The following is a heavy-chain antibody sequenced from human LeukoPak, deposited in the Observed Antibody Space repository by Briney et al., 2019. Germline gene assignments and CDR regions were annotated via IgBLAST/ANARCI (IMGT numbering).Heavy chain of an antibody. J-gene: IGHJ4*02. CDR3: ASGYSYRD. V-gene: IGHV3-30*14. CDR1: GFTFSSYA. Sequence: PGGSLRLSCAASGFTFSSYAMHWVRQAPGKGLEWVAVISYDGSNKYYADSVKGRFTISRDNSKNTLYLQMNSLRAEDTAVYYCASGYSYRDWGQGTLVTVSS. D-gene: IGHD5-18*01. CDR2: ISYDGSNK.